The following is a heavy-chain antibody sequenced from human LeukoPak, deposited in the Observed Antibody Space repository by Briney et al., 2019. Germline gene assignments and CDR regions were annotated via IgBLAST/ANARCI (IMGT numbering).Heavy chain of an antibody. V-gene: IGHV4-39*01. D-gene: IGHD3-9*01. CDR2: IYYSGNT. CDR3: ARNYHILTGYSHFDS. CDR1: GGSISSTTYY. J-gene: IGHJ4*02. Sequence: PSETLSLTCTVSGGSISSTTYYWDWIRQPPGKGLEWIGNIYYSGNTYYNPSLKSRVTISVDPSKNQFSLKLTSLTAADTALYYCARNYHILTGYSHFDSWGQGTLVTVSS.